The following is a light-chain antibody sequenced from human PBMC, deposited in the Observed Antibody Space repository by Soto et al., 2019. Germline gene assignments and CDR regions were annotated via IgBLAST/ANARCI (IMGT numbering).Light chain of an antibody. J-gene: IGKJ4*01. CDR3: QQYHDWPLT. Sequence: EIVMTQSPDTLSVSPGEGATLSCRASQIIVTNLAWYQQKPGQAPRLLISGASIRANGIPARFSGSGSGAEFTLTINSLQSEDFEVYFCQQYHDWPLTFGGGTRVEIK. V-gene: IGKV3-15*01. CDR1: QIIVTN. CDR2: GAS.